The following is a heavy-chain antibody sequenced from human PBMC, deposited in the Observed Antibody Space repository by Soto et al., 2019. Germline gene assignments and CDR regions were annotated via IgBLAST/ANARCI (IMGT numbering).Heavy chain of an antibody. CDR1: GFTFSSYG. D-gene: IGHD6-19*01. Sequence: PGGSLRLSCAASGFTFSSYGMHWVRQAPGKGLEWVAVIWYDGSNKYYADSVKGRFTISRDNSKNTLYLQMNSLRAEDTAVYYCARVHHLAGDAFEIWGQGTMVTVSS. CDR2: IWYDGSNK. CDR3: ARVHHLAGDAFEI. V-gene: IGHV3-33*01. J-gene: IGHJ3*02.